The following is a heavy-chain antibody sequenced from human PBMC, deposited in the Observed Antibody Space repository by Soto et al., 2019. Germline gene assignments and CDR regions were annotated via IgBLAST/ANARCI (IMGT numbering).Heavy chain of an antibody. D-gene: IGHD5-18*01. CDR2: INHSGST. Sequence: QVQLQQWGAGLLKPSETLSLTCAVYGGSFSGYYWSWIRQPPGKGLEWIGEINHSGSTNYKPSLKSRGTIAVDTSKNEFSLKLSSVTAADTAVYYFVRGRGYSYGSDYWGQGTLVTVSS. J-gene: IGHJ4*02. CDR3: VRGRGYSYGSDY. V-gene: IGHV4-34*01. CDR1: GGSFSGYY.